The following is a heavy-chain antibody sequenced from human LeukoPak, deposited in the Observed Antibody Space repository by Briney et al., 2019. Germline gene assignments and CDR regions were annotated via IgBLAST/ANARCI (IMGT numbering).Heavy chain of an antibody. CDR2: ISAYNGNT. CDR3: AREEYDSSGYYYAVDY. Sequence: GASVKVSCKASGYTFTSYGISWVRQAPGQGLEWMGWISAYNGNTNYAQKLQGRVTMTTDTSTSTAYMELRSLRSDDTAVYYCAREEYDSSGYYYAVDYWGQGTLVTVSS. J-gene: IGHJ4*02. D-gene: IGHD3-22*01. CDR1: GYTFTSYG. V-gene: IGHV1-18*01.